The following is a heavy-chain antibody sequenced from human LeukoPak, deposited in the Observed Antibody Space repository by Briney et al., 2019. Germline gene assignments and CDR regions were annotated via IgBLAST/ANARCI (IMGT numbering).Heavy chain of an antibody. CDR1: GYTFTSYA. Sequence: ASVKVSCKASGYTFTSYAMHWVRQAPGQRLEWMGWINAGNGKTKYSQEFQGRVTITRDTSASTAYMELSSLRSEDMAVYYCARASPDFYYYYMDVWGKGTTVTVSS. J-gene: IGHJ6*03. CDR2: INAGNGKT. V-gene: IGHV1-3*03. CDR3: ARASPDFYYYYMDV.